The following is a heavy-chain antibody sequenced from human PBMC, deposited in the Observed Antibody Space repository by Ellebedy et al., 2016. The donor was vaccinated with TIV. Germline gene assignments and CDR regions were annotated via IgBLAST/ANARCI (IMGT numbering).Heavy chain of an antibody. CDR1: GFTFSSFG. CDR2: ITDSGGDT. V-gene: IGHV3-23*01. Sequence: GESLKISCAASGFTFSSFGMSWVRQAPGKGLEWVSAITDSGGDTDSADSVKGRFTISRDNSKNTLYLQLNSLRAEDTAVYYCAKRENYYDSSGYYFQSAFDVWGQGTMVTVSS. J-gene: IGHJ3*01. D-gene: IGHD3-22*01. CDR3: AKRENYYDSSGYYFQSAFDV.